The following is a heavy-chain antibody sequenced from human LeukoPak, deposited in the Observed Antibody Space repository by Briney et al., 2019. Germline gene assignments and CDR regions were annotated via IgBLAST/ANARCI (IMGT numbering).Heavy chain of an antibody. CDR2: IYYSGST. CDR3: ARISKRYYYGMDV. CDR1: GGSISSGGYY. D-gene: IGHD6-13*01. J-gene: IGHJ6*02. Sequence: PSETLSLTCTVSGGSISSGGYYWSWIRQPPGKGLEWIGYIYYSGSTNYSPSLKSRVTISVDTSKNQFSLKLSSVTAADTAVYYCARISKRYYYGMDVWGQGTTVTVSS. V-gene: IGHV4-61*08.